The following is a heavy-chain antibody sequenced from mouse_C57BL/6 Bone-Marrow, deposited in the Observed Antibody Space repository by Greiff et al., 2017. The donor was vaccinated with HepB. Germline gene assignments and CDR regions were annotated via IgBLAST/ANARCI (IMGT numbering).Heavy chain of an antibody. Sequence: QVQLQQSGAELARPGASVKLSCKASGYTFTSYGISWVKQRTGQGLEWIGEIYPRSGNTYYNEKFKGKATLTADKSSSTAYMELRSLTSEDSAVYFCARGYYYGSRGLHWGQGTTLTVSS. D-gene: IGHD1-1*01. V-gene: IGHV1-81*01. CDR1: GYTFTSYG. J-gene: IGHJ2*01. CDR2: IYPRSGNT. CDR3: ARGYYYGSRGLH.